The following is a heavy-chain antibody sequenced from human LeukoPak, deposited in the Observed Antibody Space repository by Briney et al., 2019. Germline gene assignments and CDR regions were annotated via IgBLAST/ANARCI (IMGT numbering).Heavy chain of an antibody. CDR2: FYSAGST. J-gene: IGHJ3*02. Sequence: PGGSLRLSCAASGFTVSSYYMSWVRQAPGKGLEWVSFFYSAGSTYYADSVKGRFTISRDNSKNTLYLQMNSLRAEDTAVYYCARGGYCSGGNCYSGAFDMWGQGTMVTVSS. D-gene: IGHD2-15*01. CDR3: ARGGYCSGGNCYSGAFDM. CDR1: GFTVSSYY. V-gene: IGHV3-53*01.